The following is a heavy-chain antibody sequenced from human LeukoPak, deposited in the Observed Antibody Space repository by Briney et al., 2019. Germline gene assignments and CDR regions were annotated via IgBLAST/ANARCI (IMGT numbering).Heavy chain of an antibody. Sequence: ASVKVPCKASGYTFTSYYIHWVRQAPGQGLEWMGIINPSGGSTSYAQKFQGRVTMTRDMSTSTVYMELSSLRSEDTAVYYCARDGYSSGWPFDYWGQGTLVTVSS. CDR1: GYTFTSYY. CDR3: ARDGYSSGWPFDY. V-gene: IGHV1-46*01. J-gene: IGHJ4*02. CDR2: INPSGGST. D-gene: IGHD6-19*01.